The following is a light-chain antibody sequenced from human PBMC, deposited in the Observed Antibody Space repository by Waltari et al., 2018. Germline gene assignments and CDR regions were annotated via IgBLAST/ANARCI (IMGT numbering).Light chain of an antibody. V-gene: IGLV4-69*01. J-gene: IGLJ3*02. CDR2: LNSDGTH. Sequence: QLVLTQSPSASASLGASVTLTRTLTSGHSNYAIAWHHQQPEKGPRYFMKLNSDGTHNKGDGIPDRFSGSSSGAERYLTISSRQSEDETDYYCQTWGTGIRVFGGGTKLTVL. CDR3: QTWGTGIRV. CDR1: SGHSNYA.